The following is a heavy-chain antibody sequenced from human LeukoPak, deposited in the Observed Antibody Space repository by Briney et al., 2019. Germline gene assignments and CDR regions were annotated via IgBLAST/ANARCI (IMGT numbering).Heavy chain of an antibody. Sequence: GGSLRPSCAASGFTFSDDYMTWIRQAPGKGLEWISYISYSGMTIYYADSVKGRFTISRDNAKNSLHLQMNSLRAEDTAVYYCARGRTGHHSYYYYYMDVWGKGTTVTVSS. CDR1: GFTFSDDY. V-gene: IGHV3-11*01. D-gene: IGHD3/OR15-3a*01. J-gene: IGHJ6*03. CDR2: ISYSGMTI. CDR3: ARGRTGHHSYYYYYMDV.